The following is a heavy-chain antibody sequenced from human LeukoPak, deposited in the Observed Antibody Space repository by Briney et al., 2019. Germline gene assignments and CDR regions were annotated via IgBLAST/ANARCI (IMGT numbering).Heavy chain of an antibody. Sequence: PSETLSLTCTVSGGSISSYYWSWIRQPPGKGLEWIGYIYYSGSTNYNPSLKSRVTISVDTSKNQFSLKLSSVTAADMAVYYCVRTMTREWGGWYDNDNWGRGTLVTVSS. J-gene: IGHJ4*03. D-gene: IGHD6-19*01. CDR1: GGSISSYY. CDR2: IYYSGST. CDR3: VRTMTREWGGWYDNDN. V-gene: IGHV4-59*08.